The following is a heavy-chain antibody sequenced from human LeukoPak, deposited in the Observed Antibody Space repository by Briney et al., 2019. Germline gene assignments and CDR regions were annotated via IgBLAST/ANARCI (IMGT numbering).Heavy chain of an antibody. CDR1: DGSFSGYY. V-gene: IGHV4-34*01. Sequence: SETLSLTCAVYDGSFSGYYWNWIRQAPGKGLEWIGEINHSGSTNYNPSLKSRVTISVDTSKNQFSLKLSSVTAADTAVYYCASSVSYYYDSSGYYGSPGPHFFDYWGQGTLVTVSS. CDR3: ASSVSYYYDSSGYYGSPGPHFFDY. CDR2: INHSGST. J-gene: IGHJ4*02. D-gene: IGHD3-22*01.